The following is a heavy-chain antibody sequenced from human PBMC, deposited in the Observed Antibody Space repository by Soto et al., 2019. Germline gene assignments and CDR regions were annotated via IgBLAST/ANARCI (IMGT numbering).Heavy chain of an antibody. Sequence: QVQLVESGGGVVQPGRSLRLSCAASGFTFSSYGMHWVRQAPGKGLEWVAVISYDGSNEYYADSVKGPFTISRDTSKNTLYLQMNSLRAEDTAVYYCAKDAVGSSYFDYWGRGTLVTVSS. D-gene: IGHD1-26*01. J-gene: IGHJ4*02. CDR3: AKDAVGSSYFDY. CDR2: ISYDGSNE. CDR1: GFTFSSYG. V-gene: IGHV3-30*18.